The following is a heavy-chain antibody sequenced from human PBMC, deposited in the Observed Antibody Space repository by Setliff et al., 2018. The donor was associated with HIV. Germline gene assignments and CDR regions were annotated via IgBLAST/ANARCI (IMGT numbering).Heavy chain of an antibody. Sequence: SETLSLTCAVYGGSFSGYYWSWIRQPPGKGLEWIGEINHSVSTNYNPSLKSRVTISVDTSKNQFSLKLSSVTAAYTAVYYCARRGSGFFHYYYYMDVWGKGTTVTVSS. CDR2: INHSVST. J-gene: IGHJ6*03. V-gene: IGHV4-34*01. CDR3: ARRGSGFFHYYYYMDV. CDR1: GGSFSGYY. D-gene: IGHD3-3*01.